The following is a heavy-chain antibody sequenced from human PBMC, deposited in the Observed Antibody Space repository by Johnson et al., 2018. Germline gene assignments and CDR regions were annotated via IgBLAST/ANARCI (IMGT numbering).Heavy chain of an antibody. J-gene: IGHJ5*01. CDR2: ISYDGKNT. CDR1: GFTFSTYA. CDR3: AKDTTIDS. D-gene: IGHD1-26*01. Sequence: QVQLWEAGGGVVQAGRSLRLSCTVSGFTFSTYALHWVRPAPGKGLEWVAVISYDGKNTYYADSVKGRFTISRANAKNSLFLQMNSLGDEDTAVYYCAKDTTIDSWGQGTLVTVSA. V-gene: IGHV3-30-3*02.